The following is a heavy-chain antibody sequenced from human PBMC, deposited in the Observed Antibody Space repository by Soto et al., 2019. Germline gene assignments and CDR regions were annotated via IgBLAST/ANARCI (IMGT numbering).Heavy chain of an antibody. CDR3: AKSSVGTVRTSGSCTWFDP. CDR1: GFTFSSSA. CDR2: IRVGGGDT. D-gene: IGHD2-2*01. J-gene: IGHJ5*02. V-gene: IGHV3-23*01. Sequence: EVRLLESGGGLAQPGGSRRLSCAASGFTFSSSAMNWVRQAPGKGLEWVSSIRVGGGDTFYADAVRGRFTVSRDISRNTLYLQINSLRREATTIYYCAKSSVGTVRTSGSCTWFDPWGQGTLVSVSS.